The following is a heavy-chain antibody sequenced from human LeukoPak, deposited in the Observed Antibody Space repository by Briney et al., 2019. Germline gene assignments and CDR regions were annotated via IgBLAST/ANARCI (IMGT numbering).Heavy chain of an antibody. Sequence: GGSLRLSCAASGFTFSSYWMSWVRQAPGKGLERVANINHDGSEKYYVDSVKGRFTISRDNAKNSLYLQMNSLIAEDTAVYFCARAYYYGSVSYAYWGQGTLVTVSS. CDR2: INHDGSEK. V-gene: IGHV3-7*01. D-gene: IGHD3-10*01. CDR1: GFTFSSYW. CDR3: ARAYYYGSVSYAY. J-gene: IGHJ4*02.